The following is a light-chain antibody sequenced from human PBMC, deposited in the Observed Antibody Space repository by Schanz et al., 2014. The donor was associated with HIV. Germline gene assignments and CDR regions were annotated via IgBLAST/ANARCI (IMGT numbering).Light chain of an antibody. CDR1: SSDVGDYNY. Sequence: QSALTQPPSASGSPGQSVTISCTGTSSDVGDYNYVSWYQQHPGTAPKIMIYEVSKRPSGVPDRFSGSKSGNTASLTVSGLQAEDEADYYCSSYAGDSKLIFGGGTKLTVL. CDR3: SSYAGDSKLI. J-gene: IGLJ2*01. V-gene: IGLV2-8*01. CDR2: EVS.